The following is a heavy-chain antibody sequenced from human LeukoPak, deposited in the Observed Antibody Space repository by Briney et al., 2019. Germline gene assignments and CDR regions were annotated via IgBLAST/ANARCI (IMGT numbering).Heavy chain of an antibody. D-gene: IGHD6-6*01. CDR1: GNYW. CDR3: ARDLEYSSSDI. CDR2: IWYDGSNK. J-gene: IGHJ3*02. V-gene: IGHV3-33*08. Sequence: GGSLRLSCAASGNYWMHWVRQAPGKGLEWVAVIWYDGSNKYYADSVKGRFTISRDNSKNTLYLQMNSLRAEDTAVYYCARDLEYSSSDIWGQGTMVTVSS.